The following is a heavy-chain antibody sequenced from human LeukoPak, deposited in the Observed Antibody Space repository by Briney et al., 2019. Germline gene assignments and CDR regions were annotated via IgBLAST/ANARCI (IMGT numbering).Heavy chain of an antibody. CDR1: GGSFSGYY. CDR3: ARDPGYYGSGTQYFQH. V-gene: IGHV4-34*01. J-gene: IGHJ1*01. D-gene: IGHD3-10*01. Sequence: SETLSLTCAVYGGSFSGYYWSWIRQPPGKGLEWIGEINHSGSTNYNPSLKSRVTISVDTSKNQFSLKLSSVTAADTAVYYCARDPGYYGSGTQYFQHWGQGTLVTVSS. CDR2: INHSGST.